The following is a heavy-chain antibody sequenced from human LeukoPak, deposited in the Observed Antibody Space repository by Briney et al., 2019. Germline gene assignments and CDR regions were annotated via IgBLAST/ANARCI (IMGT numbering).Heavy chain of an antibody. D-gene: IGHD4-23*01. CDR2: INPSGGST. Sequence: ASVKVSCKASGYTFTSDYMHWVRQAPGQGLEWMGIINPSGGSTSYAQKFQGSVTMTRDMSTSTDYMELSSLRSEDTAVYYCARDNSVEDTAWWFDPWGQGTLVTVSS. CDR1: GYTFTSDY. CDR3: ARDNSVEDTAWWFDP. J-gene: IGHJ5*02. V-gene: IGHV1-46*01.